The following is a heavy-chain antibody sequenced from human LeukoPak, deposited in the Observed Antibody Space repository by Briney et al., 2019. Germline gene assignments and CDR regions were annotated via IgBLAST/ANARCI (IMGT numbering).Heavy chain of an antibody. J-gene: IGHJ6*03. Sequence: GGSLRLSCAASGFTFDDYAMHWVRQAPGKGLEWVSGISWNSGSIGYADSVKGRFTISRDNAKNSLYLQMNSLRAEDTALYYCAKDPRRRGYSCGYYYYYMDVWGKGTTVTISS. CDR1: GFTFDDYA. CDR3: AKDPRRRGYSCGYYYYYMDV. V-gene: IGHV3-9*01. CDR2: ISWNSGSI. D-gene: IGHD5-18*01.